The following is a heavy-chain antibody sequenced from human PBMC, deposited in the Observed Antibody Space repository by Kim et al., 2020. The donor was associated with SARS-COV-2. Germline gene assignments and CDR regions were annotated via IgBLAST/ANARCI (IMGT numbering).Heavy chain of an antibody. J-gene: IGHJ4*02. CDR1: GGSVSSGSYY. Sequence: SETLSLTCTVSGGSVSSGSYYWSWIRQPPGKGLQWIGYLYYSGSTDYNPSLKSRVTFSVDTSKNQFSLKLTSVTAADTAVYYCAREYFDSGTYFIDYWGQGTLVTVSS. D-gene: IGHD3-10*01. CDR3: AREYFDSGTYFIDY. CDR2: LYYSGST. V-gene: IGHV4-61*01.